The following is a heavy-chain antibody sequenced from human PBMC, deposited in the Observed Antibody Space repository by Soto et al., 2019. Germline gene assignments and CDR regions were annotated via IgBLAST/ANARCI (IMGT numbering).Heavy chain of an antibody. CDR3: ARHGSDSGWFFFDT. CDR1: GGAIGGYY. J-gene: IGHJ5*02. V-gene: IGHV4-59*08. D-gene: IGHD6-19*01. Sequence: SETLSLTCSLSGGAIGGYYWSWIRQPPGKALEWIGYVSYSGSTDYHPSLKSRVSISIDTSKNQFSLKMISVTAADTAVYYCARHGSDSGWFFFDTWCQGALVT. CDR2: VSYSGST.